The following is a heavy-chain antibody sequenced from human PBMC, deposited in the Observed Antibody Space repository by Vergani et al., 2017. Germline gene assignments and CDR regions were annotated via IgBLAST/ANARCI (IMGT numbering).Heavy chain of an antibody. Sequence: EVQLLESGGGLVQPGGSLRLSCAASGFTFSSYAMSWVRQAPGKGLEWVSAISGSGGSTYYADSVKGRFTISRDNAKNSLYLQMNSLRAEDTAVYYCARAKEQLVPIDAFDIWGQGTMVTVSS. D-gene: IGHD6-6*01. V-gene: IGHV3-23*01. CDR1: GFTFSSYA. CDR2: ISGSGGST. J-gene: IGHJ3*02. CDR3: ARAKEQLVPIDAFDI.